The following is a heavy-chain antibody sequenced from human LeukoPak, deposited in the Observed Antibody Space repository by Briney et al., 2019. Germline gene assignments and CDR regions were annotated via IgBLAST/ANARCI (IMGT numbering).Heavy chain of an antibody. D-gene: IGHD5-12*01. CDR1: GYTFSSYG. J-gene: IGHJ4*02. V-gene: IGHV1-18*01. CDR2: ISAYNGNT. CDR3: ARDQGIYNHRIIDS. Sequence: ASLKVSCKASGYTFSSYGISWVRQAPGQGLEWMGWISAYNGNTNFAQEFQGRVTMTTDTSTSTASMELRSLRSDDTAVYYFARDQGIYNHRIIDSWGQGTLVTVSS.